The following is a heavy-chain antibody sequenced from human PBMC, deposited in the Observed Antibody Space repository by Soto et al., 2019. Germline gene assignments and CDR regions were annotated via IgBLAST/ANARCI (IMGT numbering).Heavy chain of an antibody. J-gene: IGHJ6*02. CDR3: ARDGSGYRSRASPMDV. CDR2: IIPIFGTA. D-gene: IGHD3-22*01. Sequence: QEQLVQSGAEVKQPGSSVKVSCKASGDTFSSYAISWVRQAPGHGLEWMGGIIPIFGTANYAQKFQGRVTITADESTSTAYMELSSLRSEDTAVYYCARDGSGYRSRASPMDVWGQGTTVTVSS. CDR1: GDTFSSYA. V-gene: IGHV1-69*01.